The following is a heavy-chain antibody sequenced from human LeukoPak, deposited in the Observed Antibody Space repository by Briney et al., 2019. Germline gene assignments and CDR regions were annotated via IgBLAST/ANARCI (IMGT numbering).Heavy chain of an antibody. D-gene: IGHD3-22*01. Sequence: SETLSLTXTVSGGSFRDYHWSWIRQPAGKRLEWLGRVYASGYSNYNPSLRSRVTMSLDTSKKQLSLRLSSVTAADTAVYSCARDGLYSNGYSYFDYWGQGTLVTVSP. CDR2: VYASGYS. CDR3: ARDGLYSNGYSYFDY. CDR1: GGSFRDYH. V-gene: IGHV4-4*07. J-gene: IGHJ4*02.